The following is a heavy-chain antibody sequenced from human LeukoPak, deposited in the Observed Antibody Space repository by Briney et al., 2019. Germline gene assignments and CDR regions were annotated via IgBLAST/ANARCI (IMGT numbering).Heavy chain of an antibody. D-gene: IGHD1-26*01. V-gene: IGHV4-4*07. CDR2: IFTSGNT. CDR3: ARDFTDSGSPLVYYYYYYMDV. Sequence: SETLSLTCTVSGGSISSYYWSWIRQPAGKGLEWIGRIFTSGNTNYNPSLKSRVTMSVDTSKNQFSLKLSSVTAADTAVYYCARDFTDSGSPLVYYYYYYMDVWGKGTTVTVSS. J-gene: IGHJ6*03. CDR1: GGSISSYY.